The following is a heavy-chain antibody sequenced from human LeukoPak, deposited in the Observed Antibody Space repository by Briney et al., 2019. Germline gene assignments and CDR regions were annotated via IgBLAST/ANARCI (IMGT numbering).Heavy chain of an antibody. J-gene: IGHJ4*02. CDR3: ARDDCSSTSCYPDY. CDR2: ISSSSSTI. V-gene: IGHV3-48*01. CDR1: GFTFSSYS. Sequence: GGSLRLSCAASGFTFSSYSMNWVRQAPGKGLEWVSYISSSSSTIYYADSVKGRFTISRDNAKNSLYLQMNSLRAEDTAVYYCARDDCSSTSCYPDYWGQGTLATVSS. D-gene: IGHD2-2*01.